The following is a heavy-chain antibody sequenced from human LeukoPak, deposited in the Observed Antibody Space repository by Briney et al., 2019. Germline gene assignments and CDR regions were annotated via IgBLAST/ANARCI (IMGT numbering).Heavy chain of an antibody. V-gene: IGHV3-30*02. D-gene: IGHD3-3*01. CDR2: IRYDGSNK. CDR1: GFTFSSYG. J-gene: IGHJ6*03. CDR3: ARAEDITIFGVVRVYYYYYMDV. Sequence: PGGSLRLSCAASGFTFSSYGMHWVRQAPGKGLEWVTFIRYDGSNKYYADSVKGRFTISRDNSKNTLYLQMNSLRAEDTAVYYCARAEDITIFGVVRVYYYYYMDVWGKGTTVTVSS.